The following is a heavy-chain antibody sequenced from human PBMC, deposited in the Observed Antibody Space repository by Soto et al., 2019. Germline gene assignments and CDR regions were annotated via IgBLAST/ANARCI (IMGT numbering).Heavy chain of an antibody. CDR3: AREGNYHEF. J-gene: IGHJ4*02. CDR1: GFPFGIYT. D-gene: IGHD3-10*01. V-gene: IGHV3-21*01. Sequence: GGSLRLSCETSGFPFGIYTMNWVRQAPGKGLEWVSSISSSGTYIDYADSVEGRFAISRDDAKNSVFLEMTSLRVDDTAVYYCAREGNYHEFWGPGTLVPVSS. CDR2: ISSSGTYI.